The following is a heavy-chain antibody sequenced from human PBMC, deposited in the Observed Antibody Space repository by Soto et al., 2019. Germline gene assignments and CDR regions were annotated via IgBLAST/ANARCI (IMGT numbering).Heavy chain of an antibody. CDR3: ARGRSGMAAXSRVYYMDV. V-gene: IGHV1-2*04. CDR1: GYTFTGYY. D-gene: IGHD6-13*01. Sequence: GASVKVSCKASGYTFTGYYMHWVRQAPGQGLEWMGWINPNSGGTNYAQKFQGWVTMTRDTSISTAYMELSRLRSDDTAVYYCARGRSGMAAXSRVYYMDVWGKGTTVTVSS. CDR2: INPNSGGT. J-gene: IGHJ6*03.